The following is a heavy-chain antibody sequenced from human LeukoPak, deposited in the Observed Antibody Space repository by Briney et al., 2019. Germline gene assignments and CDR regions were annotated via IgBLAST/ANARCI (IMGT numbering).Heavy chain of an antibody. Sequence: GGSLRLSCAASGFTFSSYSMTWVRQAPGKGLECVSSISSSSTYIYYADSVKGRFTISRDNAKNSLHLQMSSLRAEDTAVYYCARQYCSGGTCPPIRWGQGTLVTVSS. V-gene: IGHV3-21*01. CDR1: GFTFSSYS. CDR2: ISSSSTYI. CDR3: ARQYCSGGTCPPIR. J-gene: IGHJ4*02. D-gene: IGHD2-15*01.